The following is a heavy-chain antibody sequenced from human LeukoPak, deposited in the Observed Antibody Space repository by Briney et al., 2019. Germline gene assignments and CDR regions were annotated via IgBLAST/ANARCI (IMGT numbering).Heavy chain of an antibody. V-gene: IGHV3-30*04. Sequence: GGSLRLSCAASGFTFSSYAMHWVRQAPGKGLEWVAVISYDGGNKYYADSVKGRFTISRDNSKNTLYLQMNSLRAEDTAVYYCASGAEYSYGYFDIWGQGTMVTVSS. J-gene: IGHJ3*02. D-gene: IGHD5-18*01. CDR2: ISYDGGNK. CDR1: GFTFSSYA. CDR3: ASGAEYSYGYFDI.